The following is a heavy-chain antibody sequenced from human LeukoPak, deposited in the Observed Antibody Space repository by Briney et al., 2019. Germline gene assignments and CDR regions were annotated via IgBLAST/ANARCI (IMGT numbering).Heavy chain of an antibody. CDR1: GFTFSSYW. CDR3: ARVSVPGAVAGSRTFDI. D-gene: IGHD6-19*01. J-gene: IGHJ3*02. V-gene: IGHV3-7*01. Sequence: GGSLRLSCAASGFTFSSYWMSWVRQAPGKGLEWVANMKQDGSQKNYVDSVKGRFTISRDNAKNSLFLQMNSLRAEDTAVYYCARVSVPGAVAGSRTFDIWGQGTMVTVS. CDR2: MKQDGSQK.